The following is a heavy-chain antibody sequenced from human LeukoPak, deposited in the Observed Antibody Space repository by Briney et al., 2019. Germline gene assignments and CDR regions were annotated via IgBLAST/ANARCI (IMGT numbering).Heavy chain of an antibody. Sequence: GGSLRLSCAASGFTFSDYYMSWIRQAPGKGLEWVSYISSSSSYTNYADSVKGRFTISRDNAKNPLYLQMNSLRAEDTAVYYCARESGAVVPAAMHYYYGMDVWGKGTTVTVSS. CDR1: GFTFSDYY. D-gene: IGHD2-2*01. CDR3: ARESGAVVPAAMHYYYGMDV. J-gene: IGHJ6*04. CDR2: ISSSSSYT. V-gene: IGHV3-11*06.